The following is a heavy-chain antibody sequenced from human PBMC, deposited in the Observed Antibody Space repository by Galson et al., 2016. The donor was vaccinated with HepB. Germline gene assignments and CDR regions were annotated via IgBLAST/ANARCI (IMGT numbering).Heavy chain of an antibody. Sequence: CAISGDSVSSNVAAWHWIRQSPSRGPEWLGRTYYRSKWYNDYAVSVKSRVTINPDTSKNQFSLHLNSVTPEDTAVYYCARGGGPLHTAMVVDHFDYWGQGTLVSVSS. D-gene: IGHD5-18*01. J-gene: IGHJ4*02. V-gene: IGHV6-1*01. CDR3: ARGGGPLHTAMVVDHFDY. CDR1: GDSVSSNVAA. CDR2: TYYRSKWYN.